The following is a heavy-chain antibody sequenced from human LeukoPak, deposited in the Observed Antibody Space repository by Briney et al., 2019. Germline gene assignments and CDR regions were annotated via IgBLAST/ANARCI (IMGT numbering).Heavy chain of an antibody. CDR1: GFTFSNYA. CDR3: ARTLGGTTTY. D-gene: IGHD1-1*01. V-gene: IGHV3-23*01. Sequence: GGSLRLSCAASGFTFSNYAMSWVRQAPGKGLEWVSAISGSLGSTYYADSVKGRFTTSRDNSKNTLYLQMNSLRAEDTAVYYCARTLGGTTTYWGQGTLVTVSS. CDR2: ISGSLGST. J-gene: IGHJ4*02.